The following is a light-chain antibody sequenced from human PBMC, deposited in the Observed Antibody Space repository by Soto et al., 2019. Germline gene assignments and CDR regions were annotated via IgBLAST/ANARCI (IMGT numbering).Light chain of an antibody. J-gene: IGLJ1*01. CDR2: DVS. Sequence: QSVLTQPRSVSGSPGQSVTISCTGTSSDVGGYNYVSWYQQHPGKAPKVMIYDVSERPSGVPDRFSGSKSGNTASLTISGLQAEDEADYYCCSYACSQTYVFGTGTKVT. V-gene: IGLV2-11*01. CDR3: CSYACSQTYV. CDR1: SSDVGGYNY.